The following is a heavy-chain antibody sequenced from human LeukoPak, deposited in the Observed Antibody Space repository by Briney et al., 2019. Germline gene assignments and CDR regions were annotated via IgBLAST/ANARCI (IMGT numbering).Heavy chain of an antibody. CDR3: ARGDYYDSSGSTI. D-gene: IGHD3-22*01. Sequence: GRSLRLSCAASGFTFSSYAMHWVRQAPGKGLEWVAVISYDGSNKYYADSVKGRFTISRDNSKNTLYQQMNSLRAEDTAVYYCARGDYYDSSGSTIWGQGTMVTVSS. CDR1: GFTFSSYA. V-gene: IGHV3-30-3*01. J-gene: IGHJ3*02. CDR2: ISYDGSNK.